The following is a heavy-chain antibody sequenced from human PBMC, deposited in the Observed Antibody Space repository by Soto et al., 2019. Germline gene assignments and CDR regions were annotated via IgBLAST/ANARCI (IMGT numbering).Heavy chain of an antibody. CDR2: ISYDGSNK. Sequence: QVQLVESGGGVVQPGRSLRLSCAASGFTFSSYAMHWVRQAPGKGLEWVAVISYDGSNKYYADSVKGRFTISSDNSKNTLYLQMNSLRAEDTAVYYCAREVKREVVVPGGYWGQGTLVTVSS. CDR1: GFTFSSYA. J-gene: IGHJ4*02. V-gene: IGHV3-30-3*01. CDR3: AREVKREVVVPGGY. D-gene: IGHD3-22*01.